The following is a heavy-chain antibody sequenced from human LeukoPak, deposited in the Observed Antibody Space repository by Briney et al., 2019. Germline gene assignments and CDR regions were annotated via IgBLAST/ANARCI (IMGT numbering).Heavy chain of an antibody. D-gene: IGHD2-2*01. J-gene: IGHJ4*02. Sequence: SVKVSCKASGGTFISYTISWVRQAPGQGREWMGRIIPILGIPNYAQKFQGRVTIPADKSTSTAYMELSSLRSEDTAVYYCAIDCSSTSCYQGNVYWGQGTLVTVSS. CDR3: AIDCSSTSCYQGNVY. CDR1: GGTFISYT. CDR2: IIPILGIP. V-gene: IGHV1-69*02.